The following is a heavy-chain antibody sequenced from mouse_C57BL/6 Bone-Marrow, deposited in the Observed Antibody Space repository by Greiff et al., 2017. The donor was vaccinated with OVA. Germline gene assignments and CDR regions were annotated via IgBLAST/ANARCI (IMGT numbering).Heavy chain of an antibody. CDR1: GYAFTNYL. Sequence: VQRVESGAELVRPGTSVKVSCKASGYAFTNYLIEWVKQRPGQGLEWIGDINPNNGGTSYNQKFQGKATLTVDPSSSPAYMELRSLTSEDSAVYYGAREGYGSSYGDFDYWGQGTTLTVSS. J-gene: IGHJ2*01. V-gene: IGHV1-54*01. CDR3: AREGYGSSYGDFDY. D-gene: IGHD1-1*01. CDR2: INPNNGGT.